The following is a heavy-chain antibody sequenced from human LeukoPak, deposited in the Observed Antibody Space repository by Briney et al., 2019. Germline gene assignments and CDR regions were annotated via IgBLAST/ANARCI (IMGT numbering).Heavy chain of an antibody. Sequence: GGSVKVSCKASGGTFSSYASSWVRQAPGQGLEGMGRIIPILGIANYAQKFQGRVTITANKTTSTAYMELSSLISDDTAVYYCARVEGDSSSWNDSSPFFDYWGQGTLVTVSS. D-gene: IGHD6-13*01. J-gene: IGHJ4*02. CDR1: GGTFSSYA. CDR3: ARVEGDSSSWNDSSPFFDY. V-gene: IGHV1-69*04. CDR2: IIPILGIA.